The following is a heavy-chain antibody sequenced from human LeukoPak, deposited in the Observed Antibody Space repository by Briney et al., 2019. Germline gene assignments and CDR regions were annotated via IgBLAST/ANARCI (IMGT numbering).Heavy chain of an antibody. J-gene: IGHJ5*02. V-gene: IGHV1-3*01. CDR2: INAGNGNT. CDR3: AREDCSGGSCYSESGWFDP. D-gene: IGHD2-15*01. Sequence: ASVKVSCKASGYTFTSYAMHWVRQAPGQRLEWMRWINAGNGNTKYSQKFQGRVTITRDTSASTAYMELSSLRSEDTAVYYCAREDCSGGSCYSESGWFDPWGQGTLVTVSS. CDR1: GYTFTSYA.